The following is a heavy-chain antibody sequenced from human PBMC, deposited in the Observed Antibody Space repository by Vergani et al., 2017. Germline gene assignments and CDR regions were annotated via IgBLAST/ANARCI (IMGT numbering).Heavy chain of an antibody. CDR1: GFSLSTSGMR. Sequence: QVTLKESGPALVKPTQTLTLTCTFSGFSLSTSGMRVSWIRQPPGKALEWLARIDWDDDKFYSTSLKTRLTISKNTSKNQVVLTMTNMDPVDTATYYCSRSYLSGYDLVPFDYWGQGTLVTVSS. J-gene: IGHJ4*02. V-gene: IGHV2-70*04. CDR2: IDWDDDK. CDR3: SRSYLSGYDLVPFDY. D-gene: IGHD5-12*01.